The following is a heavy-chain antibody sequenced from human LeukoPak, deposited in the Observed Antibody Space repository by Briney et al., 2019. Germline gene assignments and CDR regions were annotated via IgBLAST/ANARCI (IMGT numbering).Heavy chain of an antibody. CDR1: GYTFTSYY. Sequence: GPLVKVSCKTSGYTFTSYYMHWVRQAPGQGLEWMGIINPSGGSTSYAQKFQGRVTMTRDTSTSTVYMELSSLRSEDTAVYYCARVRSRGWFDPWGQGTLVTVSS. V-gene: IGHV1-46*01. J-gene: IGHJ5*02. CDR3: ARVRSRGWFDP. CDR2: INPSGGST.